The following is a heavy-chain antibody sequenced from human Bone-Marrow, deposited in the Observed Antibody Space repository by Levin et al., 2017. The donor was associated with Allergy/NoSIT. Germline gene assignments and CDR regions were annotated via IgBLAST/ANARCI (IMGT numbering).Heavy chain of an antibody. CDR3: ARREGGCSGGTCYFDH. Sequence: GGSLRLSCAASGFTFRSYWMHWVRQAPGKGQVWVGRINSDGTTTNYADSVKGRFTISRDNAKNTLYLQMISLRDEDTAVYFCARREGGCSGGTCYFDHWGPGTLVTVSS. V-gene: IGHV3-74*01. J-gene: IGHJ4*02. CDR2: INSDGTTT. D-gene: IGHD2-15*01. CDR1: GFTFRSYW.